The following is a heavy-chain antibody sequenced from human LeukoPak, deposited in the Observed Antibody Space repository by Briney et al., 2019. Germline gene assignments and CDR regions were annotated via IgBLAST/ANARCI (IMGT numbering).Heavy chain of an antibody. CDR2: ISSSSSTI. J-gene: IGHJ6*02. V-gene: IGHV3-48*02. D-gene: IGHD3-22*01. CDR1: GFTFSSYS. CDR3: ARGDKHSSGYFRVYYYYGMDV. Sequence: PGGSLRLSCAASGFTFSSYSMNWVRQAPGKGLEWVSYISSSSSTIYYADSVKGRFTISRDNAKNSLYLQMNSLRDEDTAVYYCARGDKHSSGYFRVYYYYGMDVWGQGTTVTVSS.